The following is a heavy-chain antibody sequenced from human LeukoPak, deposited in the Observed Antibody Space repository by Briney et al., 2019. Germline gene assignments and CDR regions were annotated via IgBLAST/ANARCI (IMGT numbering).Heavy chain of an antibody. CDR1: GLNVNFNY. Sequence: GGSLRLFCAASGLNVNFNYMNWVRHSPGEGLEWLSSIYSGGSTYYADSVKGRFTISRDSSKNTLYLQMNSLRTEDTAVYYCARDRADSSGWFNYWYFALWGRGTLVTVSS. CDR2: IYSGGST. J-gene: IGHJ2*01. V-gene: IGHV3-53*01. D-gene: IGHD6-19*01. CDR3: ARDRADSSGWFNYWYFAL.